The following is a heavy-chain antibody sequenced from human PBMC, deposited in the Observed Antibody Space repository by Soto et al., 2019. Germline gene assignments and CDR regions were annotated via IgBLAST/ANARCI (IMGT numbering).Heavy chain of an antibody. CDR2: IYYSGST. CDR1: GGSISSGGYY. D-gene: IGHD3-22*01. CDR3: ARDLGYDSSAIDAFDI. Sequence: QLQLQESGPGLGKPSQTLSLNCTVSGGSISSGGYYWSCIRQHPGKGLEWIGYIYYSGSTYYNPSLKSRVTISVDTSKNQFSMKLSSVTAADTAVYYCARDLGYDSSAIDAFDIWGQGTMVTVSS. V-gene: IGHV4-31*03. J-gene: IGHJ3*02.